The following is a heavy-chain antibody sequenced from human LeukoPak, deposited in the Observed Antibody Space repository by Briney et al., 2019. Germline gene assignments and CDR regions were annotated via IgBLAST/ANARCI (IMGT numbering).Heavy chain of an antibody. CDR2: MNPNSGNT. CDR3: ARVPLPSRYSGFDP. V-gene: IGHV1-8*01. Sequence: ASVKVSCKASGYTFTSYDINRVRQATGQGLEWMGWMNPNSGNTGYAQKFQGRVTMTRNTSISTAYMELSSLRSEDTAVYYCARVPLPSRYSGFDPWGQGTLVTVSS. J-gene: IGHJ5*02. CDR1: GYTFTSYD. D-gene: IGHD1-14*01.